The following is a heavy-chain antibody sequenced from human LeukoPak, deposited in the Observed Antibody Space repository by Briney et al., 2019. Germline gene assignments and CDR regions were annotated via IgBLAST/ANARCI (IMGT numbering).Heavy chain of an antibody. CDR3: ARPGRWTDAFDI. J-gene: IGHJ3*02. V-gene: IGHV4-39*01. CDR2: IYYSGST. D-gene: IGHD5-24*01. CDR1: GGSISSSSYY. Sequence: KPSETLSLTCTVSGGSISSSSYYWGWIRQPPGRALEWIGSIYYSGSTYYNPSLKSRVTISVDTSKNQFSLKLSSVTAADTAVYYCARPGRWTDAFDIWGQGTMVTVSS.